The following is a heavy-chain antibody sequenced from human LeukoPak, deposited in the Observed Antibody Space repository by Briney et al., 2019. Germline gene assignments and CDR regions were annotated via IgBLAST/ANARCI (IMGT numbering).Heavy chain of an antibody. D-gene: IGHD6-13*01. CDR1: GGSISTYY. V-gene: IGHV4-4*07. CDR2: IYTSGST. J-gene: IGHJ4*02. CDR3: ARSSWYDIIDY. Sequence: SETLSLTCTVSGGSISTYYWSWIRQPAGKGLEWIGRIYTSGSTSYNPSLKSRVTILVDTSKNQFSLKLSSVTAADTAVYYCARSSWYDIIDYWGQGTLVTVSS.